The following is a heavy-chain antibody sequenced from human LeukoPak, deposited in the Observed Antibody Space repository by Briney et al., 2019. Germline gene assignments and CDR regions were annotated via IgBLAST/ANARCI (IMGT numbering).Heavy chain of an antibody. CDR2: IYTSGST. CDR1: GGSISSYY. J-gene: IGHJ4*02. V-gene: IGHV4-4*08. CDR3: ARSYSNYEPDY. Sequence: PSETLSLTCTVSGGSISSYYWSWIRQPPGKGLEWIGRIYTSGSTNYNPSLKSRVTISVDTSKNQFSLKLSSVTAADTAVYYCARSYSNYEPDYWGQGTLVTVSS. D-gene: IGHD4-11*01.